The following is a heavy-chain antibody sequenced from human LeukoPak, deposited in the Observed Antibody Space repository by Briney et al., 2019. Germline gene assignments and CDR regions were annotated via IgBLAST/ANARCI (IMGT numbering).Heavy chain of an antibody. CDR1: GASISSYY. D-gene: IGHD5-18*01. V-gene: IGHV4-59*01. CDR2: IYYSGST. CDR3: ARARYSYGSTNWFDP. J-gene: IGHJ5*02. Sequence: SETLSLTCTVSGASISSYYWSWIRQPPGKGLEWIGYIYYSGSTNYNPSLKSRVTISVDTSKNQFSLKLSSVTAADTAVYYCARARYSYGSTNWFDPWGQGALVTVSS.